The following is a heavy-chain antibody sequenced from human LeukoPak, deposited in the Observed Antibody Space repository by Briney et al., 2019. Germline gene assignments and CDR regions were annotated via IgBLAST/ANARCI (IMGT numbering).Heavy chain of an antibody. J-gene: IGHJ4*02. CDR1: GFTFRNYG. V-gene: IGHV3-30*02. Sequence: GGSLRLSCAASGFTFRNYGMHWVRQAPGKGLEWVAFIRYDASNKNYADSVKGRFTISRDNSKNTLYLQMNSLRAEDTAVYYCARAGGFGYYFDYWGQGTLVTVSS. CDR2: IRYDASNK. D-gene: IGHD3-10*01. CDR3: ARAGGFGYYFDY.